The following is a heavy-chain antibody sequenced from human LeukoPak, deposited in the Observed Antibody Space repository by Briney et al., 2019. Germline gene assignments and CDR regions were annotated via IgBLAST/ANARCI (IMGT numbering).Heavy chain of an antibody. Sequence: GGSLRLSCAASGFTVSSNYMSWVRQAPGKGLEWVSVIYSGGSTYYADSVKGRFTISRDNSKNTLYLQMNSLRAEDTAVYYCARDQSAPRMAALAYWGQGTLVTVSS. CDR3: ARDQSAPRMAALAY. CDR2: IYSGGST. D-gene: IGHD2-8*01. J-gene: IGHJ4*02. CDR1: GFTVSSNY. V-gene: IGHV3-66*01.